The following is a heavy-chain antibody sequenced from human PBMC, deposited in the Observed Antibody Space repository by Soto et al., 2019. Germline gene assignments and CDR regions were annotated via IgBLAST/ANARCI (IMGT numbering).Heavy chain of an antibody. CDR1: GFSLSTSGVN. Sequence: QITLKESGPTLVKPTQTLTLTCTFSGFSLSTSGVNVGWIRQPPGKALEWLALIYWDDAKRYSPSLKSRLTITKDTSKNQVVLTMTNMDPVDTATYYCAHRRREYSYGYYFDYWGQGTLVTVSS. CDR3: AHRRREYSYGYYFDY. D-gene: IGHD5-18*01. V-gene: IGHV2-5*02. J-gene: IGHJ4*02. CDR2: IYWDDAK.